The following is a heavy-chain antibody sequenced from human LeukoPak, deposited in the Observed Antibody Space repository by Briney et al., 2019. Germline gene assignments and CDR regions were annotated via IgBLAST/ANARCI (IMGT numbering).Heavy chain of an antibody. Sequence: SVKVSCKASGCTCSSYAICWVRQAPGQELEWMGGSIPIFATANYAKHFLDRVTITADESTSTAFLERRSLLSEAHAVYYCCTDHPDIVVVPAARPVSYYYYGMDVWGQGPTVTVSS. CDR1: GCTCSSYA. J-gene: IGHJ6*02. CDR3: CTDHPDIVVVPAARPVSYYYYGMDV. D-gene: IGHD2-2*01. CDR2: SIPIFATA. V-gene: IGHV1-69*13.